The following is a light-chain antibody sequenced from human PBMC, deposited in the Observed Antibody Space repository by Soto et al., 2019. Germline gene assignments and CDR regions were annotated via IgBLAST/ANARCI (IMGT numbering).Light chain of an antibody. CDR2: AAS. Sequence: DIQMTQSPSSLSASVGDRVTIACRSSQNITNYLNWYQQKPGKAPKLLIYAASSLQSGGPSRFSGGGSGTDFTITISSLQPEDFATYYYRQSYSTPRTFGQGTKVDI. CDR3: RQSYSTPRT. CDR1: QNITNY. J-gene: IGKJ1*01. V-gene: IGKV1-39*01.